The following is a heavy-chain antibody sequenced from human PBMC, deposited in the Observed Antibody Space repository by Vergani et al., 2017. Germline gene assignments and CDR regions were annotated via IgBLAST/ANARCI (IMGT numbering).Heavy chain of an antibody. CDR2: IYYSGST. CDR1: GGSISSYY. Sequence: QVQLQESGPGLVKPSETLSLTCTVSGGSISSYYWSWIRQPPGKGLEWIGYIYYSGSTNYNPSLKSRVTISVDTSQNQFSLKLSSVTAADTAVYYCARGYYDFWSGYYRYNWFDPWGQGTLVTVSS. V-gene: IGHV4-59*01. D-gene: IGHD3-3*01. CDR3: ARGYYDFWSGYYRYNWFDP. J-gene: IGHJ5*02.